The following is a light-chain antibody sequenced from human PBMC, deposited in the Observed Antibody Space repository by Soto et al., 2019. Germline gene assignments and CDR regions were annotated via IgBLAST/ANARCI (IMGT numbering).Light chain of an antibody. Sequence: EIVMTQSPATLSVSPGERATLSCRATQSVTSNLAWYQQKPGQAPRLLIYGASTRATGIPARFSGSGSGTEFTPTISSLQSEDFAVYYCQQYNNWEGTFGQGTKVEIK. V-gene: IGKV3-15*01. CDR1: QSVTSN. CDR3: QQYNNWEGT. J-gene: IGKJ1*01. CDR2: GAS.